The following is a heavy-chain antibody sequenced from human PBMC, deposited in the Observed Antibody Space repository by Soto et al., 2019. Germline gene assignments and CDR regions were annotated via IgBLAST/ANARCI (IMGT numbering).Heavy chain of an antibody. CDR1: GASVSSGSFY. J-gene: IGHJ4*02. V-gene: IGHV4-61*01. D-gene: IGHD6-6*01. CDR2: IYNNETF. Sequence: PSETLSLTCSVSGASVSSGSFYWSWIRQPPGKGLEWIGFIYNNETFNYNPSLKSRVTLSVDTSKHQFSLKLSSVTAADTAVYYCERVPIRYSSSHHFDSWDQGAPVPVSS. CDR3: ERVPIRYSSSHHFDS.